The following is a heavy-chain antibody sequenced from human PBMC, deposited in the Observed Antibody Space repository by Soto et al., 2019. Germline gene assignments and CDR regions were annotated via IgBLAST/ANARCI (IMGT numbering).Heavy chain of an antibody. D-gene: IGHD6-19*01. CDR1: GFTFSSYA. J-gene: IGHJ6*02. CDR2: ISGSGGST. V-gene: IGHV3-23*01. CDR3: AKGLAVAGTLMYYYYYGMDV. Sequence: EVQLLESGGGLVQPGGSLRLSCAASGFTFSSYAMSWVRQAPGKGLEWVSAISGSGGSTYYADSVKGRFTISRDNSKNTLYLQMNSLRAEDTAVYYCAKGLAVAGTLMYYYYYGMDVWGQGTMVTVSS.